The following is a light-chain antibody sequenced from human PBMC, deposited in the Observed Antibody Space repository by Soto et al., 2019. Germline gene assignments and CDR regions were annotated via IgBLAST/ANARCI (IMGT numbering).Light chain of an antibody. CDR2: DAS. Sequence: EFVLTQSPATLSLSPGERATLSCRASQGISNYLAWYQRKPGQAPRLLIYDASNRATGIPARFSGSGSGTDFTLTISSLEPEDSAVYYCQQRINWPPTFGPGTKVDIK. J-gene: IGKJ3*01. V-gene: IGKV3-11*01. CDR3: QQRINWPPT. CDR1: QGISNY.